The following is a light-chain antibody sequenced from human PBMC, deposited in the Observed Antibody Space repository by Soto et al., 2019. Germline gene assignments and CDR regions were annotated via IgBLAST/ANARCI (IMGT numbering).Light chain of an antibody. CDR1: QAVSSTY. CDR3: QLYSNSPPMYT. J-gene: IGKJ2*01. Sequence: EIVLTQSPDTLSLSPGERATLSCRASQAVSSTYLAWYQQRLGQAPRLLIVGASSRATGIPDRFSGSGSGTDFTLSISRLEPEDFAVYYCQLYSNSPPMYTFGQGTKVEIK. V-gene: IGKV3-20*01. CDR2: GAS.